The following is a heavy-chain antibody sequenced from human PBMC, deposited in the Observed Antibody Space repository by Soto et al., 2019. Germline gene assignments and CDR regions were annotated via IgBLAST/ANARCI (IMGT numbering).Heavy chain of an antibody. Sequence: QVQLQESGPGLVKPSQTLSLTCTVSGGSISSGGTGSYWTWIRQLPGKGLEWIGYIYYTGNTYYNPSLTSRHTIPIDTAEHRSSLKRTSATAADPAVYFCASGHDAYKVRYWGQGTLVTVSS. CDR3: ASGHDAYKVRY. CDR2: IYYTGNT. V-gene: IGHV4-31*03. D-gene: IGHD1-1*01. J-gene: IGHJ4*02. CDR1: GGSISSGGTGSY.